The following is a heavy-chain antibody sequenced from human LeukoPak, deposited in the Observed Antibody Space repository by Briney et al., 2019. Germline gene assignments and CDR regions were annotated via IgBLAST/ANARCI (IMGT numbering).Heavy chain of an antibody. J-gene: IGHJ3*02. CDR2: IKQDGSEK. CDR3: ARVTAAAGTRSDDAFDI. Sequence: PGGSLRLSCAASGFTFSSYAMHWVRQAPGKGLEWVANIKQDGSEKYYVDSVKGRFTISRDNAKNSLYLQMNSLRAEDTAVYYCARVTAAAGTRSDDAFDIWGQGTMVTVSS. CDR1: GFTFSSYA. D-gene: IGHD6-13*01. V-gene: IGHV3-7*01.